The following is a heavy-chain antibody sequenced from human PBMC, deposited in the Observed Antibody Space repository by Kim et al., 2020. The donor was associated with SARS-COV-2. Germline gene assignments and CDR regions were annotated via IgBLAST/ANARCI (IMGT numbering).Heavy chain of an antibody. J-gene: IGHJ4*02. D-gene: IGHD3-22*01. CDR2: ISGSGGST. V-gene: IGHV3-23*01. CDR3: AKDMYYYDSSGLAGD. Sequence: GGSLRLSCAASGFTFSSYAMSWVRQAPGKGLEWVSAISGSGGSTYYADSVKGRFTISRDNSKNTLYLQMNSLRAEDTAVYYCAKDMYYYDSSGLAGDWGQGTLVTVSS. CDR1: GFTFSSYA.